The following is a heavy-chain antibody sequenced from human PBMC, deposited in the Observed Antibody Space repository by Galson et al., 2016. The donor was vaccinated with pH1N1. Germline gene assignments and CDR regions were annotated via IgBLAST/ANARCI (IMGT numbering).Heavy chain of an antibody. CDR2: INEDGSKI. J-gene: IGHJ4*02. Sequence: SLRLSCAASGFSLSSFWMTWVRQAPEKGLEWVANINEDGSKIYYVDSVKGGFTISRDSAKNSLYLQMNSLRAEDTAVYYCARSIGNIGAHWGQGTLVTVSS. V-gene: IGHV3-7*01. CDR1: GFSLSSFW. D-gene: IGHD5-12*01. CDR3: ARSIGNIGAH.